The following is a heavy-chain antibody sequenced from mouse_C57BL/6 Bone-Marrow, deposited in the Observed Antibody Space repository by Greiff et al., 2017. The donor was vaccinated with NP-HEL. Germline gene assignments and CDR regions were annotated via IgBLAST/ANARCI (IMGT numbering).Heavy chain of an antibody. CDR1: GFNIKDDY. CDR2: IDPENGDT. Sequence: VQLKESGAELVRPGASVKLSCTASGFNIKDDYMHWVKQRPEQGLEWIGWIDPENGDTEYASKFQGKATITADTSSNTAYLQLSSLTSEDTAVYYCTTSDTTVYYFDYWGQGTTLTVSS. J-gene: IGHJ2*01. CDR3: TTSDTTVYYFDY. D-gene: IGHD1-1*01. V-gene: IGHV14-4*01.